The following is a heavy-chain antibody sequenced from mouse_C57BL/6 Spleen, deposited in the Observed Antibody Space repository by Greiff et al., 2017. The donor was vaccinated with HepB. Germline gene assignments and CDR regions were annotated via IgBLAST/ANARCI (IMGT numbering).Heavy chain of an antibody. D-gene: IGHD1-1*01. V-gene: IGHV1-61*01. CDR3: ARGYYGSNFDV. CDR1: GYTFTSYW. Sequence: QVQLQQPGAELVRPESSVKLSCKASGYTFTSYWMDWVKQRPGQGLEWIGNIYPSDSETHYNQKFKDKATLTVDKSSSTAYMQLSSLTSEDSAVYYCARGYYGSNFDVWGTGTTVTVSS. CDR2: IYPSDSET. J-gene: IGHJ1*03.